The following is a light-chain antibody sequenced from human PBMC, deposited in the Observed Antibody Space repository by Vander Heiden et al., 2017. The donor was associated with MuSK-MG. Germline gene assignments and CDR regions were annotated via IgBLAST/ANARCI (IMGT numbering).Light chain of an antibody. V-gene: IGKV2-28*01. Sequence: VMTLTPPPLPVTPGEPACTTCSSSPSLLHRNGYNYLNWYLQKPGQSPHLLIYFGSNRASGVPDRFSGSASGTDFTLKISRVEAEDVGVYCCKQYLQTPWTFGQGTKVEIK. CDR2: FGS. CDR3: KQYLQTPWT. CDR1: PSLLHRNGYNY. J-gene: IGKJ1*01.